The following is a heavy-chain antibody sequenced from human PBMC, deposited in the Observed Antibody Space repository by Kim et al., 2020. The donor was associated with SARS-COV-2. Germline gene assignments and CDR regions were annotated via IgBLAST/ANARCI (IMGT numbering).Heavy chain of an antibody. CDR1: GGSFSGYY. Sequence: SETLSLTCAVYGGSFSGYYWSWIRQPPGKGLEWIGEINHSGSTNYNPSLKSRVTISVGTSKNQFSLKLSSVTAADTAVYYCARRGVYMVRGARYYYYGMDVWGQGTTVTVSS. CDR2: INHSGST. V-gene: IGHV4-34*01. D-gene: IGHD3-10*01. CDR3: ARRGVYMVRGARYYYYGMDV. J-gene: IGHJ6*02.